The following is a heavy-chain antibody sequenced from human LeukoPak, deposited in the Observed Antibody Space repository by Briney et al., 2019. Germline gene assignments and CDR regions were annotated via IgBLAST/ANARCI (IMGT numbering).Heavy chain of an antibody. CDR3: ARPPHYYDSSGYWDY. V-gene: IGHV3-11*01. D-gene: IGHD3-22*01. CDR2: ISSSGSTI. Sequence: GGSLRLSCAASGFTFSDYYMSWIRQAPGKGLEWVSYISSSGSTIYYADSVKGRFTISRDNAKNSLYLQMNSLRAEDTAVYYCARPPHYYDSSGYWDYWGQGTLVTVSS. J-gene: IGHJ4*02. CDR1: GFTFSDYY.